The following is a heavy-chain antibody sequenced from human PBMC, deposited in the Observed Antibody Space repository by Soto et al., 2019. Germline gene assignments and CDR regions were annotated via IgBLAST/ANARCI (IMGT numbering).Heavy chain of an antibody. J-gene: IGHJ6*02. Sequence: EVQLVESGGGLVKPGGSLRLSCAASGFTFSNAWMNWVRQAPGKGLEWVGRIKSKTDGGTTDYAAPVKGRFTISRDDSKNTLYLQMNSLKTEDTAVYYCTTDLPYCTNGVCYHYYYYGMDVWGQGTTVTVSS. V-gene: IGHV3-15*07. CDR3: TTDLPYCTNGVCYHYYYYGMDV. CDR2: IKSKTDGGTT. CDR1: GFTFSNAW. D-gene: IGHD2-8*01.